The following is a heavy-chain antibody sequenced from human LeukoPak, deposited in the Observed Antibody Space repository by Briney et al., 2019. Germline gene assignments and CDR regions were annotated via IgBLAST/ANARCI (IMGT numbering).Heavy chain of an antibody. CDR1: GGTFSSYA. CDR2: IIPILGIA. D-gene: IGHD6-19*01. CDR3: ARAVAGTDWFDP. V-gene: IGHV1-69*04. J-gene: IGHJ5*02. Sequence: GASVKVSCKASGGTFSSYAISWVRQAPGQGLEWMGRIIPILGIANYAQKFQGRVTITADKSTSTAYMELSSLRSEDTAVYYCARAVAGTDWFDPWGQGTLVTVSS.